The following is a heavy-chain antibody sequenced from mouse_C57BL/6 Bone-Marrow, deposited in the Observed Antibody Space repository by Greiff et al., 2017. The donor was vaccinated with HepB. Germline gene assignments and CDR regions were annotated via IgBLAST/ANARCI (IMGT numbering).Heavy chain of an antibody. V-gene: IGHV1-52*01. J-gene: IGHJ2*01. Sequence: QQSCKASGYTFTSYWMHWVKQRPIQGLEWIGNIDPSDSETHYNQKFKDKATLTVDKSSSTAYMQLSSLTSEDSAVYYCARGGGYGVFFDYWGQGTTLTVSS. CDR2: IDPSDSET. CDR1: GYTFTSYW. CDR3: ARGGGYGVFFDY. D-gene: IGHD3-1*01.